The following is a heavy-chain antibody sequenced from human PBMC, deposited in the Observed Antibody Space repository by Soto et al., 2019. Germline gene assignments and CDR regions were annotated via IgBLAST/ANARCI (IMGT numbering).Heavy chain of an antibody. D-gene: IGHD6-19*01. Sequence: EVQLVESGGGLVQPGGSLRLSCAASGFAFSSYWMQWVRQVPGKGPVWVSRISSDGRNTTYADPVKGRFTISRDNAKNTLQLQMTSLTDDDAAVYYCIKASTVTGVGGYRWGQGTLVTVSS. CDR1: GFAFSSYW. CDR2: ISSDGRNT. J-gene: IGHJ5*02. CDR3: IKASTVTGVGGYR. V-gene: IGHV3-74*03.